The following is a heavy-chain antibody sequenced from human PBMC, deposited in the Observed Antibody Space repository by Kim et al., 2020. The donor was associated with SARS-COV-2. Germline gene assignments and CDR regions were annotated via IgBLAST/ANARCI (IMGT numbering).Heavy chain of an antibody. CDR1: GGTFSSYA. V-gene: IGHV1-69*06. D-gene: IGHD3-22*01. Sequence: SVKVSCKASGGTFSSYAISWVRQAPGQGLEWMGGIIPIFGTANYAQKFQGRVTITADKSTSTAYMELSSLRSEDTAVYYCARGYDSSGYYPDAGYYGMDVWGQGTTVTVSS. J-gene: IGHJ6*02. CDR3: ARGYDSSGYYPDAGYYGMDV. CDR2: IIPIFGTA.